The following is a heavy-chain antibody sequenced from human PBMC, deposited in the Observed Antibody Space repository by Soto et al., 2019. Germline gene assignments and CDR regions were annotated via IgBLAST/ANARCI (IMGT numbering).Heavy chain of an antibody. V-gene: IGHV4-30-4*01. J-gene: IGHJ5*02. CDR1: GGSISSGDYY. CDR2: IYYSGST. Sequence: PSETLSLTCTVSGGSISSGDYYWSWIRQPPGKGLEWIGYIYYSGSTYYNPSLKSRVTISVDTSKNQFSLKLSSVTAADTAVYYCARDQGPQPFNWFAPWGQGTLVTVSS. CDR3: ARDQGPQPFNWFAP.